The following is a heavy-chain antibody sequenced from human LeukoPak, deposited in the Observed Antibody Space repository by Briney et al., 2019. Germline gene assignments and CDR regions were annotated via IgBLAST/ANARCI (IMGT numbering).Heavy chain of an antibody. CDR2: INPSGSST. V-gene: IGHV1-46*01. D-gene: IGHD1-1*01. Sequence: ASVKVSCKASGYTFTSYSMHWGRQAPGQGLEWMGIINPSGSSTNYAQKFQGRVTMTRDTSTSTVYMDLSSLTSEDTAVYYCARTLITTTGTDYWGQGTLVTVSS. J-gene: IGHJ4*02. CDR1: GYTFTSYS. CDR3: ARTLITTTGTDY.